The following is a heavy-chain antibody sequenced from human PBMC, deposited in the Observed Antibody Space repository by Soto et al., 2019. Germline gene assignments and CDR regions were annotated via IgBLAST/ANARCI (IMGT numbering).Heavy chain of an antibody. CDR3: ARDAMGAMVRGMAQDY. D-gene: IGHD3-10*01. J-gene: IGHJ4*02. V-gene: IGHV1-69*01. CDR2: IIPIFGTA. Sequence: QVQLVQSGAEVKKPRSSVKVSCKASGGTFTSYAISWVRQPPGQGLEWMGGIIPIFGTANYAQKFQGRVTITADESTSTAYMGVSSLRSEGTAVYYCARDAMGAMVRGMAQDYWGLGTLVAVAS. CDR1: GGTFTSYA.